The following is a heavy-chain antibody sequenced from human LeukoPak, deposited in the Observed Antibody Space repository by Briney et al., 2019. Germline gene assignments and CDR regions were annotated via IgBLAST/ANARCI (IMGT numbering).Heavy chain of an antibody. CDR1: GFTFDDYA. CDR3: AKDGDWNDGLDC. CDR2: ISWDGGST. J-gene: IGHJ4*02. V-gene: IGHV3-43D*04. D-gene: IGHD1-1*01. Sequence: GGSLRLSCAASGFTFDDYAMHWVRQAPGRGLEWVSLISWDGGSTYYADSVKGRFTISRDNSKNSLYLQMNSRRAEDTALYYCAKDGDWNDGLDCWGQGTLVSVS.